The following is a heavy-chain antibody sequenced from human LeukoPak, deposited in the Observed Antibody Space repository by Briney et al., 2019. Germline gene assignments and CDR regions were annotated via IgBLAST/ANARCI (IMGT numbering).Heavy chain of an antibody. V-gene: IGHV3-23*01. D-gene: IGHD2-2*01. CDR1: GFSVSSYA. Sequence: GGSLRLSCAASGFSVSSYAMSWVRRAPGKGLEWVSAISGSGGSTYYADSVKGRFTISRDKSKNTLYLQMNSLKAEDTAVYYCAKDYLSPAGGQGTMVTVSS. CDR2: ISGSGGST. J-gene: IGHJ3*01. CDR3: AKDYLSPA.